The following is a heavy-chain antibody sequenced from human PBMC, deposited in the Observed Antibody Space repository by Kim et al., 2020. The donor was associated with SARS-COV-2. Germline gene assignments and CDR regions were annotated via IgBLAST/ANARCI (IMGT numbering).Heavy chain of an antibody. CDR1: GGSISSYY. D-gene: IGHD6-19*01. CDR2: IYYSGST. Sequence: SETLSLTCTVSGGSISSYYWSWIRQPPGKGLEWIGYIYYSGSTNYNPSLKSRVTISVDTSKNQFSLKLSSVTAADTAVYYCARVSFSEAGTPDFDYWGQGTLVTVSS. CDR3: ARVSFSEAGTPDFDY. J-gene: IGHJ4*02. V-gene: IGHV4-59*13.